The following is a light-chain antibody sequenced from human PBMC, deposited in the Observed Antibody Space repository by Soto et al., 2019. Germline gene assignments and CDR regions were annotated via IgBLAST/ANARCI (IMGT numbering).Light chain of an antibody. CDR3: QQYNNWPQT. Sequence: EIVMTQSPVTLSVSPGERATLSCRASQSVSSKLAWYQQQPGQAPRLLIYGASTRATGIPARFSGSGSGTEFTLSISSLQSEDFAVYYCQQYNNWPQTSGQGTKPEIK. CDR1: QSVSSK. CDR2: GAS. V-gene: IGKV3-15*01. J-gene: IGKJ2*01.